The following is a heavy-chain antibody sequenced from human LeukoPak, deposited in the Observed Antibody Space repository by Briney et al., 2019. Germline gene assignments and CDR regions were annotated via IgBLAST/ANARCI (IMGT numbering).Heavy chain of an antibody. CDR1: GGSFSGYY. D-gene: IGHD2-15*01. V-gene: IGHV4-34*01. CDR2: INHSGST. CDR3: ARGPTKGIVVSGWFGEIDY. Sequence: SETLSLTCAVYGGSFSGYYWSWIRQPPGKGLEWIGEINHSGSTNYNPSLKSRVTISVDTSKNQFSLKLSSVTAADTAVYYCARGPTKGIVVSGWFGEIDYRGQGTLVTVSS. J-gene: IGHJ4*02.